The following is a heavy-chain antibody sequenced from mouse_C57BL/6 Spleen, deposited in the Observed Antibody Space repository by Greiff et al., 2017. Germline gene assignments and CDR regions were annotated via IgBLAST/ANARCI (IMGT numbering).Heavy chain of an antibody. CDR2: ISSGGDYS. CDR1: GFTFSSYA. D-gene: IGHD1-1*01. V-gene: IGHV5-9-1*02. Sequence: EVMLVESGEGLVKPGGSLKLSCAASGFTFSSYAMSWVRQTPEKRLEWVAYISSGGDYSYYADTVKGRFTISRDNARNTLYLQMSSLKSEDTAMYYWTRGSITTSYFDVWGTGTTVTVSS. J-gene: IGHJ1*03. CDR3: TRGSITTSYFDV.